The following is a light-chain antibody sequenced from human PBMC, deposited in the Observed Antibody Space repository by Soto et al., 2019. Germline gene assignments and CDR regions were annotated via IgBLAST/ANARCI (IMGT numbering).Light chain of an antibody. J-gene: IGKJ4*01. V-gene: IGKV1-9*01. CDR1: QGIAGS. Sequence: DIQLTQSPSFLSASVGDRVTITCRASQGIAGSLAWYQQKPGKPPKLLIYAESTLQSCVPSRFIGSGSGTRSTLTSSILQPEDFATCYCRQVKSHPRTFGGGTRVEIK. CDR3: RQVKSHPRT. CDR2: AES.